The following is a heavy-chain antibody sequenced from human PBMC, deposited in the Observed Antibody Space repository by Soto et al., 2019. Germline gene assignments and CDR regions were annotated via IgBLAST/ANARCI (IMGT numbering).Heavy chain of an antibody. V-gene: IGHV3-33*01. Sequence: SLRLSCAASGFTFSSYGMHWVRQAPGKGLEWVAVIWYDGSNKYYADSVKGRFTISRDNSKNTLYLQMNSLRAEDTAVYYCARVSRAVAGSFDYWGQGTLVTVSS. CDR1: GFTFSSYG. CDR2: IWYDGSNK. D-gene: IGHD6-19*01. J-gene: IGHJ4*02. CDR3: ARVSRAVAGSFDY.